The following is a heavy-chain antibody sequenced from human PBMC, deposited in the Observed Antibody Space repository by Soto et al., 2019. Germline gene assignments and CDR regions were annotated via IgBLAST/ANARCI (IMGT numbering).Heavy chain of an antibody. Sequence: HVTLKESGPVLVKPTETLTLTWTVSGCSLSNARMGVSWIRQPPGKALEWLAHIFSNDEKSYSTSLKSRLTISKDTSKSQVVLTMTNMDPVDTATYYCARTHIVVVTAIFAFDIWGQGTMVTVSS. CDR3: ARTHIVVVTAIFAFDI. V-gene: IGHV2-26*01. J-gene: IGHJ3*02. D-gene: IGHD2-21*02. CDR1: GCSLSNARMG. CDR2: IFSNDEK.